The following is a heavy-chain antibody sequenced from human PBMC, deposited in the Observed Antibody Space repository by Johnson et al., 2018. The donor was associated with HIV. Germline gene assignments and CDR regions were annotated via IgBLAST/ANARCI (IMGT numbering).Heavy chain of an antibody. CDR1: GFTFSSYA. Sequence: QVQLMESGGGVVQPGRSLRLSCAASGFTFSSYAMHWVRQAPGKGLEWVAFIHYDGSNEYYADSVKGRFTISRDNSKNKLYLQMNTLRVEDTAVYYCAKDGGSSWSAFDIWGQGTMVTVSS. CDR2: IHYDGSNE. J-gene: IGHJ3*02. V-gene: IGHV3-30*02. D-gene: IGHD6-13*01. CDR3: AKDGGSSWSAFDI.